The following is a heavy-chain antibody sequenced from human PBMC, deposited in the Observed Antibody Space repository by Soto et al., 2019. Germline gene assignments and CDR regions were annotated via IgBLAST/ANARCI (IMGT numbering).Heavy chain of an antibody. CDR2: ISYSGTT. CDR3: ARHHCTSTSCFTGYFDY. CDR1: GGSISSGGYY. J-gene: IGHJ4*01. Sequence: SETLSLTCSVSGGSISSGGYYWSWIRQHPGTGLAWIGYISYSGTTYYNPSLRSRLIISVDTSKNQFSLKLSSVTAADTAVYYCARHHCTSTSCFTGYFDYWAPEPWSPSPQ. V-gene: IGHV4-31*03. D-gene: IGHD2-2*02.